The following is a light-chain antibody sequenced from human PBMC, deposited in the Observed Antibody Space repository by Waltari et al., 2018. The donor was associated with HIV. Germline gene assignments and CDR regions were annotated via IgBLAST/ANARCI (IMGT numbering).Light chain of an antibody. CDR2: DVS. Sequence: QSALTQPASVSGSPGQSITISCTGTSSDVGGYNHVSWYQQHPGKAPKLMIYDVSERPSGVSNRFSGSKSGNTASLTISGLLAEDEADYYCSSFTSSNTWMFGGGTKMTVL. CDR1: SSDVGGYNH. V-gene: IGLV2-14*03. J-gene: IGLJ3*02. CDR3: SSFTSSNTWM.